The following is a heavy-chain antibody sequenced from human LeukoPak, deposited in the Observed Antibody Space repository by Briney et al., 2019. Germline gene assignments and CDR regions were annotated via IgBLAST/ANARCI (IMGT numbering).Heavy chain of an antibody. CDR3: ARELNGWFDP. CDR1: GFTFSDSW. V-gene: IGHV3-7*01. CDR2: INQDGGEK. J-gene: IGHJ5*02. Sequence: PGGSLRLSCAASGFTFSDSWMTWVRQAPGKGLEWVANINQDGGEKFYVDSVKGRFTISRDNAKNSLYLQMNSLRGEDTAVYYCARELNGWFDPWGQGTLVTVSS.